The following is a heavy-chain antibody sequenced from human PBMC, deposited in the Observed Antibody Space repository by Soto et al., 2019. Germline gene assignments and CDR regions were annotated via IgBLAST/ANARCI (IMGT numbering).Heavy chain of an antibody. CDR1: GDSISNSDYY. V-gene: IGHV4-30-4*02. CDR2: IDYSGST. CDR3: AAFYDFWSGYSPGVYYYYYGMDV. Sequence: SETLSLTCTVSGDSISNSDYYWNWIRQSPGKGLEWIASIDYSGSTYYNPSLKSRVVISVDTSKNQFSLKLSSVTAADTAVYYCAAFYDFWSGYSPGVYYYYYGMDVWGQGTTVTVSS. D-gene: IGHD3-3*01. J-gene: IGHJ6*02.